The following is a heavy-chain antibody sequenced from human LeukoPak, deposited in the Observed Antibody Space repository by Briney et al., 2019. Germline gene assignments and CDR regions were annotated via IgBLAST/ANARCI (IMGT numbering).Heavy chain of an antibody. D-gene: IGHD5-18*01. CDR1: GGSFSGYY. CDR3: ARGLRRGYSYGSYFDY. J-gene: IGHJ4*02. Sequence: SSETLSLTCAVYGGSFSGYYWSWIRQPPGKGLEWIGEINHSGSTNYNPSLKSRVTISVDTSKNQFSLKLSSVTAADTAVYYCARGLRRGYSYGSYFDYWGQGTLVTVSS. CDR2: INHSGST. V-gene: IGHV4-34*01.